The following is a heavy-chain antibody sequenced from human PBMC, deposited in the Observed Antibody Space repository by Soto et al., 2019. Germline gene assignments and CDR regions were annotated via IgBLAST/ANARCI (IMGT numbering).Heavy chain of an antibody. J-gene: IGHJ4*02. Sequence: QVHLEESGGGLVKPGGSLRLSCTASGFIFSDYSMSWIRQAPGKGLEWVSDISNSGRITHNADSVEGRFTISRDNAKDSLYLQMNSLRPEDSAIYYCARDHGGGGLTLEYWGQGTLVTVSS. CDR1: GFIFSDYS. CDR2: ISNSGRIT. CDR3: ARDHGGGGLTLEY. D-gene: IGHD3-16*01. V-gene: IGHV3-11*01.